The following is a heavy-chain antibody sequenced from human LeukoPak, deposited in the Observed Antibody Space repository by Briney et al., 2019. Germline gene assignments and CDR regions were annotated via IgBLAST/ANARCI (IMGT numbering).Heavy chain of an antibody. CDR1: GFTFSDYY. D-gene: IGHD3-10*01. Sequence: GGSLRLSCAASGFTFSDYYTSWIRQAPGKGLEWVSYISSSGSTIYYADSVKGRFTISRDDAKNSLYLQMNSLRAEDTAVYYCASNPNYGSGSYNYWGQGTLVTVSS. CDR2: ISSSGSTI. V-gene: IGHV3-11*01. CDR3: ASNPNYGSGSYNY. J-gene: IGHJ4*02.